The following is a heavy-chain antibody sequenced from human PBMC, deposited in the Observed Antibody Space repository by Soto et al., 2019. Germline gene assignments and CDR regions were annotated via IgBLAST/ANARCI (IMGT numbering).Heavy chain of an antibody. Sequence: PSETLSLTCTVSGGSISSYYWSWIRQPPGKGLEWIGYIYYSGSTNYNPSLKSRVTISVDTSKNQFSLKLSSVTAADTAVYYCARELTLGWFDPWGRGTLVTVSS. CDR3: ARELTLGWFDP. V-gene: IGHV4-59*01. CDR2: IYYSGST. CDR1: GGSISSYY. J-gene: IGHJ5*02. D-gene: IGHD3-9*01.